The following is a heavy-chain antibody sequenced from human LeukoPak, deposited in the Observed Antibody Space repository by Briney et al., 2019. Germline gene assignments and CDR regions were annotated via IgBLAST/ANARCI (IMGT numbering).Heavy chain of an antibody. CDR1: GFTFSSYG. CDR2: IYSGGST. V-gene: IGHV3-66*01. D-gene: IGHD3-10*01. Sequence: GGTLRLSCAASGFTFSSYGMSWVRQAPGKGLEWVSVIYSGGSTYYADSVKGRFTISRDNSKNTLYLQMNSLRAEDTAVYYCARDGSGNGNDAFDIWGQGTMVAVSS. J-gene: IGHJ3*02. CDR3: ARDGSGNGNDAFDI.